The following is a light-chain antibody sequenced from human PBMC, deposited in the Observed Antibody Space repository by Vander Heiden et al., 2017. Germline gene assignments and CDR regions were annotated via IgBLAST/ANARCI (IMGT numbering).Light chain of an antibody. Sequence: DIVMTQSPDSLAVSLGERATINCKSSQSVLYRSNNKNYLAWYHQKPGQPPKLLFYWASSRESGVPDRFSSSGSGTDFTLTISSLQAEDVAVYYCQQEDSTPYTFGQGTKLEIK. V-gene: IGKV4-1*01. CDR2: WAS. CDR1: QSVLYRSNNKNY. J-gene: IGKJ2*01. CDR3: QQEDSTPYT.